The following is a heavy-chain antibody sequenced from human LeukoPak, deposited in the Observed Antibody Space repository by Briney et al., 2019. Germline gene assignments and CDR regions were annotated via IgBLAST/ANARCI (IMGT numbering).Heavy chain of an antibody. J-gene: IGHJ5*02. V-gene: IGHV3-7*05. CDR3: ARGHVWFDP. CDR2: IKQDGSEK. Sequence: GGSLRLSCAASGFTFSNYGMTWVRQAPGKGLEWVANIKQDGSEKYYVDSVKGRFTISRDNAKNSLYLQMNSLRAEDMAVYYCARGHVWFDPWGQGTLVTVFS. CDR1: GFTFSNYG.